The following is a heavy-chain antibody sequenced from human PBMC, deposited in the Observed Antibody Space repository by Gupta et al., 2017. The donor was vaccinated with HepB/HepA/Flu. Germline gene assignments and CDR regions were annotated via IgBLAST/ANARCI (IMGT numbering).Heavy chain of an antibody. CDR1: GFSCSNYP. J-gene: IGHJ4*02. CDR3: ARGLTILDY. V-gene: IGHV3-23*01. D-gene: IGHD1-26*01. Sequence: EVQLLESGGGLVQPGGSLKVYCAASGFSCSNYPMTWVRHAPGKGLEWVSAISASDGSTHYADSVKGRFTISSDTSKNTGYLEMNSLRAEDTAVYYCARGLTILDYWGQGTLVTVSS. CDR2: ISASDGST.